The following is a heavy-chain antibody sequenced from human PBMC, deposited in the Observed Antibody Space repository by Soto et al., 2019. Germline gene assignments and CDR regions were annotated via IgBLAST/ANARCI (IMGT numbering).Heavy chain of an antibody. CDR3: ARGPAATRRRWFDP. D-gene: IGHD2-15*01. Sequence: SETLSLTCTVSGGSISTGGYYWSWIRQHPGKGLECIGYIYHSGTTYYNPSLKSRVIISVDTSKNQFSLKLSSVTAADTAVSYCARGPAATRRRWFDPWGQGTLVTVSS. J-gene: IGHJ5*02. CDR1: GGSISTGGYY. CDR2: IYHSGTT. V-gene: IGHV4-31*03.